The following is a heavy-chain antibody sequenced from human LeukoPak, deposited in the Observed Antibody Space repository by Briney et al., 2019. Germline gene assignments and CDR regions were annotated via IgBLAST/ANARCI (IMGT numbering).Heavy chain of an antibody. J-gene: IGHJ6*02. D-gene: IGHD6-19*01. CDR3: ARDRQWLDHYGMDV. CDR2: ISGSISYI. Sequence: GGSLRLSCAASGFTFSSFSVNWVRQAPGKGLEWVSSISGSISYIYYADSVKGRFTISRDNAKNSLYLQMNSLRAEDTAVYYCARDRQWLDHYGMDVWGQGTTVTVSS. V-gene: IGHV3-21*01. CDR1: GFTFSSFS.